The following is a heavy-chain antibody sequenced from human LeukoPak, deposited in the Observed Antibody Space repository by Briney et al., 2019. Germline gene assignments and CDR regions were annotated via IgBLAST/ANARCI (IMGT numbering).Heavy chain of an antibody. Sequence: GGSLRLSCAASGFTVSSNYMSWVRQAPGKGLEWVSVIYSGGSTYYADSVKGRFTISRDNSKNTLYLQMNSLRAEDTAVYYCARARGYSYGYHNWFDPWGQGTLVTVSS. V-gene: IGHV3-66*01. J-gene: IGHJ5*02. CDR3: ARARGYSYGYHNWFDP. CDR2: IYSGGST. CDR1: GFTVSSNY. D-gene: IGHD5-18*01.